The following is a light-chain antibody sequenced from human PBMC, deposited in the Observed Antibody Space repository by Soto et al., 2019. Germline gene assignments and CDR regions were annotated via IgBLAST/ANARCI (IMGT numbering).Light chain of an antibody. V-gene: IGKV3-15*01. CDR2: AAS. Sequence: EIVMTQSPATLSVSPGERATLSCRASQSVTSNLAWYQQKPGRAPRLLIYAASTRATGIPARFSGSGSGTEFTVTISSLQSEDFAVYYCQQYNNWPYTFGQGTNLEIK. CDR3: QQYNNWPYT. J-gene: IGKJ2*01. CDR1: QSVTSN.